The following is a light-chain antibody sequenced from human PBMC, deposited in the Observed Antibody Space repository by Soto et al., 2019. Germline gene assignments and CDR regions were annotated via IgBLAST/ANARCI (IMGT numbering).Light chain of an antibody. Sequence: EIVLTQSPATLSLSPGERATLSCRASQSVSSYLAWYQQKPGQAPSLLIYDASNRATGIPARFSGSGSGTDFTLNISRLEPEDFAVYYCQQRSNWPSTFGQGTRVEI. CDR1: QSVSSY. J-gene: IGKJ5*01. CDR3: QQRSNWPST. CDR2: DAS. V-gene: IGKV3-11*01.